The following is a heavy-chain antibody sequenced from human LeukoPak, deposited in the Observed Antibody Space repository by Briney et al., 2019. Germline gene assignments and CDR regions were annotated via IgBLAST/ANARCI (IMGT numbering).Heavy chain of an antibody. D-gene: IGHD3-3*01. CDR3: ARDEGDTISSYYYYGMDV. CDR1: GGSFSGYY. V-gene: IGHV4-34*01. J-gene: IGHJ6*02. Sequence: SETLSLTCAVYGGSFSGYYWSWIRQPPGKGLEWIGEINHSGSTNYNPSLKSRVTISVDTSKNQFSLKLSSVTAADTAVYYCARDEGDTISSYYYYGMDVWGQGTTVTVSS. CDR2: INHSGST.